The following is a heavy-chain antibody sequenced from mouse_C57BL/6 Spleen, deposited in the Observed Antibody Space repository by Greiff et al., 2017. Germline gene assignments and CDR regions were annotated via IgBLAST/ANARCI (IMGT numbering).Heavy chain of an antibody. Sequence: EVMLVESGGDLVKPGGSLKLSCAASGFTFSSYGMSWVRQTPDKRLEWVATISSGGSYTSYPDSVKGRFTISSANAKNTLYLQMGRLESEDTAMYYWARQGDWDGGFAYWGQGTLVTVSA. J-gene: IGHJ3*01. CDR3: ARQGDWDGGFAY. V-gene: IGHV5-6*01. CDR2: ISSGGSYT. D-gene: IGHD4-1*01. CDR1: GFTFSSYG.